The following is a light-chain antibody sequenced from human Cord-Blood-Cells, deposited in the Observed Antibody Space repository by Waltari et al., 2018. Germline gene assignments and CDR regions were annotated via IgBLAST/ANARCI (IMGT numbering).Light chain of an antibody. J-gene: IGLJ1*01. CDR2: EVS. CDR3: SSYAGSNNFV. Sequence: QSALTQPPSASGSPGQSLTISCPGTSSDVGCYNYFSWYQQHPGKAPKLMIYEVSKRHSGVPDRFSGSKSGNTASLTVSGLQAEDEADYYCSSYAGSNNFVFGTGTKVTVL. CDR1: SSDVGCYNY. V-gene: IGLV2-8*01.